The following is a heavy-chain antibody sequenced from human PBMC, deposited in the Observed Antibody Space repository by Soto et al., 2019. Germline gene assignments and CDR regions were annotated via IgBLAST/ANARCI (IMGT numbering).Heavy chain of an antibody. D-gene: IGHD5-18*01. V-gene: IGHV3-30-3*01. CDR1: GFTFSSYA. CDR3: ARGGYSYGYGGY. Sequence: QVQLVESGGGVVQPGRSLRLSCAASGFTFSSYAMHWVRKAPGKGLEWVAVISYDGSNKYYADSVKGRFTISRDNSKNTLYLQMNSLRAEDTAVYYCARGGYSYGYGGYWGQGTLVTVSS. CDR2: ISYDGSNK. J-gene: IGHJ4*02.